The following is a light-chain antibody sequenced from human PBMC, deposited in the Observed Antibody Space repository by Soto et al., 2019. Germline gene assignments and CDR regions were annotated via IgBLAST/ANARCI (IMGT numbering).Light chain of an antibody. CDR2: AAS. CDR1: QGISSY. Sequence: QLTQSPSFLSASVGDRVTITCRASQGISSYLAWYQQKPGKAPQLLIYAASTLQSGVPSRFSGSGSGTEFTLTISSLQPEDFATYHCQQINSYPPPTFGQGTKLEIK. CDR3: QQINSYPPPT. V-gene: IGKV1-9*01. J-gene: IGKJ2*01.